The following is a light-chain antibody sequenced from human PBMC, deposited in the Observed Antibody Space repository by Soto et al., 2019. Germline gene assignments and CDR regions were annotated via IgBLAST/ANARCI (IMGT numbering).Light chain of an antibody. CDR1: QRVSNN. V-gene: IGKV3-15*01. CDR2: GAS. Sequence: EIVMTQSPATLSVSPGEGATLSCRASQRVSNNLAWYQQKPGQAPRLLIYGASTGATGIPARFSGSGSGTEFTLTISSLQSEDFAVYYCQQYNNWPWTFGQGTKVEIK. J-gene: IGKJ1*01. CDR3: QQYNNWPWT.